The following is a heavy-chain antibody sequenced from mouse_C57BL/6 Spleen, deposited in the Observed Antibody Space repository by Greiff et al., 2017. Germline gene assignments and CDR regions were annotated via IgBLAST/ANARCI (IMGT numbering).Heavy chain of an antibody. Sequence: QVQLQQSGPELVKPGASVKISCKASGYAFSSSWMNWVKQRPGKGLEWIGRIYPGDGDTNYNGKFKGKATLTADKSSSTAYMQLSSLTSEDSAVYFCARSVPAYYCAMDYWGQGTSVTVSS. CDR3: ARSVPAYYCAMDY. CDR1: GYAFSSSW. CDR2: IYPGDGDT. V-gene: IGHV1-82*01. J-gene: IGHJ4*01.